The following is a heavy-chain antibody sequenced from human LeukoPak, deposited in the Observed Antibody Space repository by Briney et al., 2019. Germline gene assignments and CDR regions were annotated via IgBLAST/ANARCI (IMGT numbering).Heavy chain of an antibody. CDR3: GLAAYYYDSSGCDDAFDY. J-gene: IGHJ3*01. Sequence: PGGSVRLSCSASGFNFNNYAMNWVRQAPGKGLEYVSAISSNGGSTYYADSVKGRCTISRDNSKNTLYLQMSSLRAEDTAVYYCGLAAYYYDSSGCDDAFDYWGQGTMVIVSS. V-gene: IGHV3-64D*08. CDR1: GFNFNNYA. CDR2: ISSNGGST. D-gene: IGHD3-22*01.